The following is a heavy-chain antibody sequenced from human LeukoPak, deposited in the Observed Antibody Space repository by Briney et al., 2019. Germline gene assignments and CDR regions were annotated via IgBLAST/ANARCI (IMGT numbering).Heavy chain of an antibody. D-gene: IGHD3-9*01. V-gene: IGHV1-24*01. CDR2: FDPEDGET. J-gene: IGHJ3*02. CDR3: ATNYNDILTGYYIPDAFDI. CDR1: GYTLTELS. Sequence: ASVKVSCKVSGYTLTELSMHWVRQAPGKGLEWMGGFDPEDGETIYAQKFQGRVTMTEDTSTDTAYMELSSLRSEDTAVYYCATNYNDILTGYYIPDAFDIWGQGTMVTVSS.